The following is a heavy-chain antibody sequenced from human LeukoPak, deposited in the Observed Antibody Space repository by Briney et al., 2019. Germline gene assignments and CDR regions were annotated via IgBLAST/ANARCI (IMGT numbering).Heavy chain of an antibody. CDR3: ARDCGGKGSQFAFDI. CDR2: IIPTLGIA. Sequence: GASVKVSCKASGGTFSSYAISWVRQAPGQGLEWMGRIIPTLGIANYAQKFQGRVTITADKSTSTAYMELSSLRSEDTAVYYCARDCGGKGSQFAFDIWGQGTMVTVSS. J-gene: IGHJ3*02. D-gene: IGHD4-23*01. V-gene: IGHV1-69*04. CDR1: GGTFSSYA.